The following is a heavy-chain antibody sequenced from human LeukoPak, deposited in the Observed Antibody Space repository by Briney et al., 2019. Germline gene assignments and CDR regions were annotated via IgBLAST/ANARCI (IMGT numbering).Heavy chain of an antibody. CDR2: TYHTGST. CDR1: GGPVTEYH. J-gene: IGHJ4*02. V-gene: IGHV4-59*02. D-gene: IGHD1-26*01. CDR3: ARDRGSTGYYYLDS. Sequence: SETLSLTCSVSGGPVTEYHWSWIRQPPGKGLEWIGYTYHTGSTNYSPSLKSRVTMSVDASRNQFSLKLVSVTAADTAVYYCARDRGSTGYYYLDSWGQGILVTVSS.